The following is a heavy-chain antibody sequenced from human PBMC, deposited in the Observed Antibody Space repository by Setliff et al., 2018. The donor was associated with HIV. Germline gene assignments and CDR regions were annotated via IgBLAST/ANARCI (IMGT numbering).Heavy chain of an antibody. Sequence: SETLSLTCTVSGGSISNSDFYWGWIRQSPGKGLEWIGSIYYRGATYYNPTLQSRVTISVDTSKNQLSLEVNSVTAADTAVYYCASANWNYLGYWFDPWGQGTLVTVSS. V-gene: IGHV4-39*01. D-gene: IGHD1-7*01. CDR3: ASANWNYLGYWFDP. CDR2: IYYRGAT. J-gene: IGHJ5*02. CDR1: GGSISNSDFY.